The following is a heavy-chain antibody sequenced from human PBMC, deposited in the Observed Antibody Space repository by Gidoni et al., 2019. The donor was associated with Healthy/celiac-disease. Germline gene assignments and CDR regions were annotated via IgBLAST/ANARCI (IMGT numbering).Heavy chain of an antibody. CDR1: GYSISSGYY. D-gene: IGHD3-3*01. J-gene: IGHJ6*02. V-gene: IGHV4-38-2*01. CDR3: ARVLNIYDFWSGYYDPLYGMDV. CDR2: IYHIGST. Sequence: QVQLQESGPGLVKPSETLSLTCAVSGYSISSGYYWGWIRQPPGKGLEWIGSIYHIGSTYYNPSLKSRVTISVDTSKNQFSLKLSSVTAADTAVYYCARVLNIYDFWSGYYDPLYGMDVWGQGTTVTVSS.